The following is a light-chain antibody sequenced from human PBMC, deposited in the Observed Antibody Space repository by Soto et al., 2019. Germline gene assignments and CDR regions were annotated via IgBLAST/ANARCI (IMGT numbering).Light chain of an antibody. CDR2: DAT. CDR3: QQTSSFPST. CDR1: QGISSW. J-gene: IGKJ3*01. Sequence: DIQMTQSPSSVSASVGDRVTITCRASQGISSWLAWYQQKPGKAPKLLIFDATSLQSGVPLRFSGSGSGTDFTLTISSMQPEDFATYYCQQTSSFPSTFGPGTKVDIK. V-gene: IGKV1-12*02.